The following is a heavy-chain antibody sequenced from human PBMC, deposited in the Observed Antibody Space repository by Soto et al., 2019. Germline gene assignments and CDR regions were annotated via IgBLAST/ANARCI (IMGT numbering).Heavy chain of an antibody. CDR1: GGSISSYY. CDR3: ARDNRRYDFWSGCPDPYFDF. CDR2: IYYSGST. V-gene: IGHV4-59*01. J-gene: IGHJ4*02. Sequence: SETLSLTCTVSGGSISSYYWSWIRQPPGKGLEWIGYIYYSGSTNYNPSLKSRVTISVDTSKNQFSLKLSSVTAADTAVYYCARDNRRYDFWSGCPDPYFDFWGQGTLVTVSS. D-gene: IGHD3-3*01.